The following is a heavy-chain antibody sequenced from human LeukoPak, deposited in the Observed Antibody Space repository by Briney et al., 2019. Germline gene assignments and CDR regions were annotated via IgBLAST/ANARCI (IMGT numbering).Heavy chain of an antibody. CDR3: ARCTIFGVVTGGWFDP. D-gene: IGHD3-3*01. Sequence: ASVKVSCKASGYTFTGYYMHWVRQAPGQGLEWMGWINPNSAGTNYAQKFQGRVTITTDESTSTAYMELSSLRSEDTAVYYCARCTIFGVVTGGWFDPWGQGTLVTVSS. CDR2: INPNSAGT. V-gene: IGHV1-2*02. J-gene: IGHJ5*02. CDR1: GYTFTGYY.